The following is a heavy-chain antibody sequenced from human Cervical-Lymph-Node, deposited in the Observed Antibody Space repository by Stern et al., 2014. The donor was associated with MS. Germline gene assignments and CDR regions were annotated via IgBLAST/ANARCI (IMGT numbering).Heavy chain of an antibody. CDR1: GGSISRSNW. J-gene: IGHJ3*02. Sequence: QVQLQESGPGLVKPSGTLSLTCAVSGGSISRSNWRSWVRQPPGQGLEWLGEIINRGRTNYNPTFKRRVTLSVDKAKTQFSRKLSAVAAADTAVYYCAREGYSSSYDAFDIWGQGTMVTVSS. V-gene: IGHV4-4*02. D-gene: IGHD6-6*01. CDR3: AREGYSSSYDAFDI. CDR2: IINRGRT.